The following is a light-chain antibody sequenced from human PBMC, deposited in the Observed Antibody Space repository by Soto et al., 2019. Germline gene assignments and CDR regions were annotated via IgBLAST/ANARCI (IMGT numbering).Light chain of an antibody. J-gene: IGKJ4*01. CDR3: QQHKSYPVT. Sequence: DIPMTQSPSTLSASVGDRVTITCRASQNIDIWLSWYQQKPRKAPSLLIYDASNLKSGVPSRFSGSGSGTEFTLTISSLQPDDSGSYYCQQHKSYPVTFGGGTKVDIK. CDR2: DAS. CDR1: QNIDIW. V-gene: IGKV1-5*01.